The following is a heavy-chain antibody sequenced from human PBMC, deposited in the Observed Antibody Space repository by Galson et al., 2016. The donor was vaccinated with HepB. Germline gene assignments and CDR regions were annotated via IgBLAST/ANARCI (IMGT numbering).Heavy chain of an antibody. V-gene: IGHV3-23*01. CDR1: GFTFSIYA. CDR2: ISGSGGNT. Sequence: SLRLSCAASGFTFSIYAMSWVRQAPGKGLEWVSGISGSGGNTYHADSVKGRFTIPRDNSKNTLYLQMKSLRADDKAVYYCAKLIEVAGSFDDWGQGTLVTVSA. J-gene: IGHJ4*02. CDR3: AKLIEVAGSFDD. D-gene: IGHD6-19*01.